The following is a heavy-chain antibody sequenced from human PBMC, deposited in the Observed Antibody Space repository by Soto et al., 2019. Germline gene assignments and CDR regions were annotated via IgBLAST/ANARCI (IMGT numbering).Heavy chain of an antibody. D-gene: IGHD3-16*01. CDR2: NNHSGST. CDR1: GGSISDYY. CDR3: ARSARLRSHPRQDV. J-gene: IGHJ6*02. V-gene: IGHV4-34*01. Sequence: PSETLSLTCAVYGGSISDYYWSWVRQPPGKGLEWIGENNHSGSTNYNPSLKSRVTITIDLSKNQFSLKLSSVTATDTAVYYCARSARLRSHPRQDVWGQGTTVTV.